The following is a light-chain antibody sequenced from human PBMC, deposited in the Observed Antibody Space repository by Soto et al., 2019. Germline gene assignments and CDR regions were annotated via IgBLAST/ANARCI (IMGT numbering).Light chain of an antibody. V-gene: IGKV3-11*01. CDR3: QQRSNWPPMYT. CDR2: DTS. J-gene: IGKJ2*01. Sequence: EIVLTQSPANLSLSPGERATLSCRASQSVSSYLAWYQQKPGQAPRLLIYDTSNRATGIPARFSGSGSGTDFPLTISSLEPEDFAVYYCQQRSNWPPMYTFGEGTKLEIK. CDR1: QSVSSY.